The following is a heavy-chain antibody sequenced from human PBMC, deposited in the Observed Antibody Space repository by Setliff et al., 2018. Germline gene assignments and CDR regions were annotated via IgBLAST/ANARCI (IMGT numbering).Heavy chain of an antibody. J-gene: IGHJ6*03. Sequence: PSETLSLTCTVSNFSLTSGFFWAWVRQPPGKGLEWIATVYHRGSTDYKPSLKSRATISVDTSRIHFSLKLRSVTAADTAVYYCARAPGRQDYHYMELWGKGATVTVSS. CDR3: ARAPGRQDYHYMEL. CDR1: NFSLTSGFF. D-gene: IGHD2-15*01. CDR2: VYHRGST. V-gene: IGHV4-38-2*02.